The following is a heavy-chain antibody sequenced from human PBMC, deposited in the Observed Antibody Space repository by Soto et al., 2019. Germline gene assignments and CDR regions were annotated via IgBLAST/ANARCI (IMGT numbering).Heavy chain of an antibody. CDR2: IYYSGST. CDR1: GGSISSYY. Sequence: PSETLSLTCTVSGGSISSYYWSWIRQPPGKGLEWIGYIYYSGSTNYNPSLKSRVTISVDTSKNQFSLELSSVTAADTAVYYCARVTPGDGRFDYWGQGTLVTVSS. V-gene: IGHV4-59*01. J-gene: IGHJ4*02. CDR3: ARVTPGDGRFDY. D-gene: IGHD4-17*01.